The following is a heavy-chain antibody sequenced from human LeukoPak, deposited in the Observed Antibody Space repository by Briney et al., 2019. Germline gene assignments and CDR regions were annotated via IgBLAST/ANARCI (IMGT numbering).Heavy chain of an antibody. CDR1: GGSISSSSYY. CDR3: ARTSGSRYAYDDY. D-gene: IGHD6-13*01. J-gene: IGHJ4*02. CDR2: IFYVGDT. Sequence: SETLSLTCTVSGGSISSSSYYWGWVRQPPGKGLEYIGTIFYVGDTYYNPSLESRLTISVDTSKNQFSLKLRSVTAADSAVYYRARTSGSRYAYDDYWGQGTLVTVSS. V-gene: IGHV4-39*01.